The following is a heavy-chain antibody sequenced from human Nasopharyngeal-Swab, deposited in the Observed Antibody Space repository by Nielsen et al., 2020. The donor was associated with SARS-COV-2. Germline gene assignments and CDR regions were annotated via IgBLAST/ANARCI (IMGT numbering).Heavy chain of an antibody. Sequence: SCAASKFSFSSHAMHWVRQAPGKGLEWVAVIAYDGSNKYYVDSVRGRFTISRDNSKNTLYLQMSSLRAEDTAVYYCVRGYGGNSEVDAFDIWGQGTMVTVSS. CDR3: VRGYGGNSEVDAFDI. CDR1: KFSFSSHA. CDR2: IAYDGSNK. J-gene: IGHJ3*02. V-gene: IGHV3-30*04. D-gene: IGHD4-23*01.